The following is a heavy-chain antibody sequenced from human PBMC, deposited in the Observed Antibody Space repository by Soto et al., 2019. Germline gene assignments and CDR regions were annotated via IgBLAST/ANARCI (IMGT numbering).Heavy chain of an antibody. Sequence: GGSLRLSCAASDFDFSSYGIHWVRQAPGKGLEWVAASSYDGREAFYADSAKGRFTVSKEMSKNTAFLQMNALRHEDTAVYFCARDSGWPILNFDNWGQGTPVTVS. D-gene: IGHD3-10*01. V-gene: IGHV3-30*03. CDR3: ARDSGWPILNFDN. CDR1: DFDFSSYG. CDR2: SSYDGREA. J-gene: IGHJ4*02.